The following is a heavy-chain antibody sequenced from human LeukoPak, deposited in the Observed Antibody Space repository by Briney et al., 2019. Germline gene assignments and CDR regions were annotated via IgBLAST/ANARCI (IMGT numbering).Heavy chain of an antibody. CDR3: ARDQGGGYSYGWQSFDY. J-gene: IGHJ4*02. D-gene: IGHD5-18*01. Sequence: GGSLRLSCAASGFTFSSYSMNWVRQAPGKGLEWVSYISSSSSTIYYADSVKGRFTISRDNAKNSLYLQMNSLRAEDTAVYYCARDQGGGYSYGWQSFDYWGQGTLVTVSS. V-gene: IGHV3-48*04. CDR1: GFTFSSYS. CDR2: ISSSSSTI.